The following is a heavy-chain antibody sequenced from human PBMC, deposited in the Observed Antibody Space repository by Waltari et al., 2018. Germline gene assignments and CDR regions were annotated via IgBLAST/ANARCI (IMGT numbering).Heavy chain of an antibody. D-gene: IGHD3-10*01. V-gene: IGHV3-30*18. CDR1: GFTFSSYG. CDR2: ISYDGSNK. CDR3: AKVSGSIRDRRGSPPGDY. J-gene: IGHJ4*02. Sequence: QVHLVESGGGVFQPGRSLRLSCAASGFTFSSYGMHWVRQAPGKGREWVALISYDGSNKYYADSVKGRFTISRDNSKNTLYLQMSSLRAEDTAVYYCAKVSGSIRDRRGSPPGDYWGQGPLVTVSS.